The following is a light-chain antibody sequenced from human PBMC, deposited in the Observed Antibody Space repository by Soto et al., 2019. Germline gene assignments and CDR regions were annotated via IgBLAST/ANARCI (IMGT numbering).Light chain of an antibody. CDR1: QSVSSY. CDR2: DAS. J-gene: IGKJ1*01. V-gene: IGKV3-11*01. Sequence: IVLTQSPATLSLSPGERATLSCRASQSVSSYLAWYQQKPGQAPRLLIYDASNRATGIPARFSGSGSGTDFTLTISSLEPEDFAVYYCQQRSNWPPRTFGQGTNVDIK. CDR3: QQRSNWPPRT.